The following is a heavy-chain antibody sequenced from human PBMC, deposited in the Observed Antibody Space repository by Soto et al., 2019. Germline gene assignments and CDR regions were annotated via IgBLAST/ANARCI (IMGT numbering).Heavy chain of an antibody. J-gene: IGHJ6*02. CDR3: ATAPQSCSGATCNYVPGYYYCALDV. D-gene: IGHD2-15*01. Sequence: QVHLQQWGAGLLKPSETLSLTCGVSGGSFTNYYWTWIRQSPGKGLEWIGEINHSGSTNYSPSLRSRVTMSVDMSKKQFSLTLRSVTAADTAAYYCATAPQSCSGATCNYVPGYYYCALDVWGQGTTVTVS. CDR1: GGSFTNYY. V-gene: IGHV4-34*01. CDR2: INHSGST.